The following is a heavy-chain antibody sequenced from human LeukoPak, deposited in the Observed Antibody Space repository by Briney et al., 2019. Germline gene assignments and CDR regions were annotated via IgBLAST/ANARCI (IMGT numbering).Heavy chain of an antibody. CDR3: ARSPPRGYCSSTSCYGRYWFDP. V-gene: IGHV1-69*02. Sequence: ASVKVSCKASGGTFSSYTISWVRQAPGQGLEWMGRIIPILGIANYAQKFQGRVTITTDESTSTAYMELSSLRSEDTAVYYCARSPPRGYCSSTSCYGRYWFDPWGQGTLVTVSS. CDR2: IIPILGIA. J-gene: IGHJ5*02. D-gene: IGHD2-2*01. CDR1: GGTFSSYT.